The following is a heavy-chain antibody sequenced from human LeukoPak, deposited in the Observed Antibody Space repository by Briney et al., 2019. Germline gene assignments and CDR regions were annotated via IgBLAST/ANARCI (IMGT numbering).Heavy chain of an antibody. CDR1: GFRFTTYW. CDR3: AREFWGPDY. V-gene: IGHV3-7*01. Sequence: PGGSLRLSCAASGFRFTTYWMTWVRQAPGEGLEWVANIKEDGSDKHYVDSVKGRFTISRDNAKNSLYLQMNSLRAEDTAVYYCAREFWGPDYWGQGTLVTVSS. CDR2: IKEDGSDK. D-gene: IGHD7-27*01. J-gene: IGHJ4*02.